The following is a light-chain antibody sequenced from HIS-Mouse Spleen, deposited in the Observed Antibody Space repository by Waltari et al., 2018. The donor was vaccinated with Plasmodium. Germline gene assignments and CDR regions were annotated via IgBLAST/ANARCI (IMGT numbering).Light chain of an antibody. CDR3: QQSYSTWT. CDR2: AAS. CDR1: QHISNY. V-gene: IGKV1-39*01. Sequence: DIQMTQSPSSLSASVGDRVTITCRASQHISNYLNWYQQKPGKAPKFLIYAASTLQIGVPSRFSGSGSGTDFTRTISSLQPEDFATYYCQQSYSTWTFGQGTKVEIK. J-gene: IGKJ1*01.